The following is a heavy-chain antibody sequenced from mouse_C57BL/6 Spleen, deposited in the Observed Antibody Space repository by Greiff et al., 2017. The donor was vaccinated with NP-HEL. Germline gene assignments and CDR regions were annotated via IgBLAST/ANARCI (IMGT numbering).Heavy chain of an antibody. CDR1: GYTFTDYY. CDR2: INPNNGGT. J-gene: IGHJ1*03. D-gene: IGHD1-1*01. CDR3: ARSYGSSYWYFDV. V-gene: IGHV1-26*01. Sequence: EVQLQQSGPELVKPGASVKISCKASGYTFTDYYMNWVKQSHGKSLEWIGDINPNNGGTSYNQKFKGKATLTVDKSSRTAYMELRSLTAEDSAVYYCARSYGSSYWYFDVWGTGTTVTVSS.